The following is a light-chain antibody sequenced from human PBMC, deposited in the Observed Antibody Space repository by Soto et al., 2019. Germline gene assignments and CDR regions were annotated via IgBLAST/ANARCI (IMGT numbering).Light chain of an antibody. Sequence: QSVLTQPASVSGSPGQSITISCTGTSSDVGGYNYVSWYQQHPGKAPKLIIYEVSDRPSGLSNRFSGSKSGNTASLTISGLQAEDEADYYCSSYTSSSTLAVIFGGGTQLTVL. V-gene: IGLV2-14*01. CDR3: SSYTSSSTLAVI. CDR2: EVS. J-gene: IGLJ2*01. CDR1: SSDVGGYNY.